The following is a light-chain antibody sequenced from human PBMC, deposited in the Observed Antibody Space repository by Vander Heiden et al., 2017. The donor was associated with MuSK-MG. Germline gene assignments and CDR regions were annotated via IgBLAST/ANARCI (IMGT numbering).Light chain of an antibody. Sequence: QSALTQPPSASGSPGQSVTISCTATSRDIGIYNFFSWYQHHPGKAPKLIIYEVTKRPSGVPDRFAGSKSGNTAALTVSGLQAEDEADYYCSSYAGSNVVFGGGTKVTVL. CDR3: SSYAGSNVV. V-gene: IGLV2-8*01. CDR2: EVT. CDR1: SRDIGIYNF. J-gene: IGLJ2*01.